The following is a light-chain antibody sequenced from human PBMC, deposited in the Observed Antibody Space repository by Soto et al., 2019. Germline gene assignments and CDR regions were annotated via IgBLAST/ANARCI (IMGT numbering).Light chain of an antibody. CDR3: QTWDTGARVV. CDR1: SGHSSYA. J-gene: IGLJ2*01. V-gene: IGLV4-69*01. Sequence: QAVVTQSPSASASLGASVKHTCTLSSGHSSYAIAWHQQQPEKGPRYLMKLSSDGSHSKGDGIPDRFSGSSSGAERYLTISSLQSEDEADYYCQTWDTGARVVFGGGTKLTVL. CDR2: LSSDGSH.